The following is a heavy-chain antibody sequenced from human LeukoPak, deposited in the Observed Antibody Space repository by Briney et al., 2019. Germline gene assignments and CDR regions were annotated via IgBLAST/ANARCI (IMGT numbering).Heavy chain of an antibody. CDR2: INPNSGGT. Sequence: ASVKVSCKASGYTFTGYYMNWVRQAPGQGLEWMGWINPNSGGTNYAQKFQGRVTMTRDTSISTAYMELSRLRSDDTAVYYCASTMVRGVRNWFDPWGQGTLVTVSS. CDR3: ASTMVRGVRNWFDP. J-gene: IGHJ5*02. D-gene: IGHD3-10*01. CDR1: GYTFTGYY. V-gene: IGHV1-2*02.